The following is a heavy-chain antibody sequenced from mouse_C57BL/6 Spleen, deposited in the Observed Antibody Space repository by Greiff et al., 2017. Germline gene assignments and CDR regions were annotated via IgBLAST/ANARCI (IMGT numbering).Heavy chain of an antibody. V-gene: IGHV1-39*01. CDR3: ARGSYGSSPWFAY. CDR1: GYSFTDYN. Sequence: EVQLQQSGPELVKPGASVKISCTASGYSFTDYNMNWVKQSNGKSLEWIGVINPNYGTPSYNQKFKGKATLTVDQSSSTAYMQLNSLTSEDSAVYYCARGSYGSSPWFAYWGQGTLVTVSA. D-gene: IGHD1-1*01. J-gene: IGHJ3*01. CDR2: INPNYGTP.